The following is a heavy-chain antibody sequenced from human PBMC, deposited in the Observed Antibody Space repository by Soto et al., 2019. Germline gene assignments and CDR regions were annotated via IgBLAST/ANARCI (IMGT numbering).Heavy chain of an antibody. V-gene: IGHV5-51*01. Sequence: PGEALKISCKGSGYSFTSYWIGWVRPMRGKGLEWMGIIYPGDSDTRYTPSFQGQVTISADESISTAYLQWSSLKASDTAMYYCARPPRYYYDSKGAFDIWGQGTMVTVSS. CDR1: GYSFTSYW. J-gene: IGHJ3*02. CDR3: ARPPRYYYDSKGAFDI. CDR2: IYPGDSDT. D-gene: IGHD3-22*01.